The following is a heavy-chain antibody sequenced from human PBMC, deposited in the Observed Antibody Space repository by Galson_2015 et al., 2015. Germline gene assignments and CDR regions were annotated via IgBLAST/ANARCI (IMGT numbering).Heavy chain of an antibody. D-gene: IGHD5-18*01. J-gene: IGHJ4*02. CDR3: ASNPYSYGYFDY. V-gene: IGHV1-3*01. Sequence: KFQGRVTITRDTSASTAYMELSSLRSEDTAVYYCASNPYSYGYFDYWGQGTLVTVSS.